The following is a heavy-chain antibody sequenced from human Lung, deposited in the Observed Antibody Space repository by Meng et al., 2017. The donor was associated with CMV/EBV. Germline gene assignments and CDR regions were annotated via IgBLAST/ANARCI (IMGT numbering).Heavy chain of an antibody. Sequence: GESXKISCTASGFTFGDYAMSWVRQAPGKGLEWVGFIRSKAYGGTTEYAASVKGRFTISRDDSKSIAYLQMNSLKTEDTAVYYCTRKLLSYYYYGMDVWGQGTTVTVSS. J-gene: IGHJ6*02. CDR2: IRSKAYGGTT. D-gene: IGHD2-2*01. CDR3: TRKLLSYYYYGMDV. V-gene: IGHV3-49*04. CDR1: GFTFGDYA.